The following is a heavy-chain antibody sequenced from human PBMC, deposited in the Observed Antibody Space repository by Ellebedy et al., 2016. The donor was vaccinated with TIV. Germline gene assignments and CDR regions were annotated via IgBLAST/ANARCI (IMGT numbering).Heavy chain of an antibody. CDR3: ARDLDGSGSYSDSPWFDP. D-gene: IGHD3-10*01. Sequence: GESLKISCAASGFTFSSYSMNWVRQAPGKGLEWVSSISSSSSYIYYADSVKGRFTISRDNAKNSLYLQMNSLRAEDTAVYYCARDLDGSGSYSDSPWFDPWGQGTLVTVSS. J-gene: IGHJ5*02. CDR2: ISSSSSYI. V-gene: IGHV3-21*01. CDR1: GFTFSSYS.